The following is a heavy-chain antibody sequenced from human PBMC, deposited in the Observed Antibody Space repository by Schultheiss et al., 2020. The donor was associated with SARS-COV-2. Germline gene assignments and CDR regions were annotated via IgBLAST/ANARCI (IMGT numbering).Heavy chain of an antibody. J-gene: IGHJ4*02. CDR2: INSDGSST. V-gene: IGHV3-74*01. D-gene: IGHD3-3*01. Sequence: GGSLRLSCAASGFTFSSYWMHWVRQAPGKGLVWVSRINSDGSSTSYADSVKGRFTISRDNSKNTLYLQMNSLRAEDTAVYYCARDYRDDFWSGYIDYWGQGALGTVSS. CDR1: GFTFSSYW. CDR3: ARDYRDDFWSGYIDY.